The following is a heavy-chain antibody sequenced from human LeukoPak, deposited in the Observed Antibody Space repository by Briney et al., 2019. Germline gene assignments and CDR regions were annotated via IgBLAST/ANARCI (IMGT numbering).Heavy chain of an antibody. J-gene: IGHJ6*03. CDR1: GYTFTSYG. CDR2: ISAYNGNT. V-gene: IGHV1-18*01. D-gene: IGHD6-13*01. CDR3: ARVRYSSSWDYYYYYMDV. Sequence: ASVKVSCKASGYTFTSYGISWVRQAPGQGLEWMGWISAYNGNTNYAQKLQGRVTMTTDTSTSTAYMELRSLRSDDTAVYYCARVRYSSSWDYYYYYMDVWGKGTTVTVSS.